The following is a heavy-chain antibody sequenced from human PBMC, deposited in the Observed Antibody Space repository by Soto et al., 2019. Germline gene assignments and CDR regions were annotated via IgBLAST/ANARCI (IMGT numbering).Heavy chain of an antibody. V-gene: IGHV3-21*01. Sequence: GGSLRLSCAASGFTFSSYSMNWVRQAPGKGLEWVSSISSSSSYIYYADSVKGRFTISRDNAKNSLYLQMNSLRAEDTAVYYCARGVYSSGPNPFDYWGQGTLVTVSS. CDR1: GFTFSSYS. J-gene: IGHJ4*02. CDR2: ISSSSSYI. D-gene: IGHD6-19*01. CDR3: ARGVYSSGPNPFDY.